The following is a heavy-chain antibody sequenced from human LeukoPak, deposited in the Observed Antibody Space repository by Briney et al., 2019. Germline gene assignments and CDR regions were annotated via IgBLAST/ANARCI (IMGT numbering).Heavy chain of an antibody. V-gene: IGHV4-30-4*01. J-gene: IGHJ4*02. D-gene: IGHD3-22*01. Sequence: DPSETLSLTCTVSGGSISSGDYYWSWIRQPPGKGLEWIGYIYYSGSTYYNPSLKSRVTISVDTSKNQFSLKLSSVTAADTAVYYCARRNGNYYDSSGREHYFDYWGQGTLVTVSS. CDR3: ARRNGNYYDSSGREHYFDY. CDR2: IYYSGST. CDR1: GGSISSGDYY.